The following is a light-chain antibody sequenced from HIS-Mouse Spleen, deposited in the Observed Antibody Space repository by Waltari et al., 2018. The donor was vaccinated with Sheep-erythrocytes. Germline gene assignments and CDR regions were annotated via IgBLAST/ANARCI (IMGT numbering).Light chain of an antibody. CDR1: SSDVVGYNY. J-gene: IGLJ1*01. CDR3: CSYAGSYNHV. Sequence: QSALTQPASVSGSPGQSVTISCTGTSSDVVGYNYVSWYQQHPGKAPKLMIYDVSKRPSGVPDRFSGSKSGNTASLTISGLQAEDEADYYCCSYAGSYNHVFATGTKVTVL. CDR2: DVS. V-gene: IGLV2-11*01.